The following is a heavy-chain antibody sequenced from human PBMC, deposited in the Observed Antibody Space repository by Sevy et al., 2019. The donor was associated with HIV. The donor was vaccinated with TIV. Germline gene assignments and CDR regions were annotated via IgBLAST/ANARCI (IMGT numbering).Heavy chain of an antibody. CDR1: GVSISGYY. D-gene: IGHD6-25*01. J-gene: IGHJ6*02. Sequence: SETLSLTCTVSGVSISGYYWSWIRQSPGKGLEWIGYIYYSGMTNYNPSLKSRVTISDDTSKNQFSLKLNSVTAADTAVYYCARAAAEYYYGMDVWGPGTKVTVSS. V-gene: IGHV4-59*01. CDR2: IYYSGMT. CDR3: ARAAAEYYYGMDV.